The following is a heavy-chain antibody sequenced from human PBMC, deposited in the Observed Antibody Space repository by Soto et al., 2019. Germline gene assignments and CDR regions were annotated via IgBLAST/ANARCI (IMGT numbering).Heavy chain of an antibody. CDR1: GFTFSSYS. CDR2: ISSSSSTI. D-gene: IGHD5-12*01. V-gene: IGHV3-48*02. J-gene: IGHJ4*02. Sequence: GGSLRLSCAASGFTFSSYSMNWVRQAPGKGLEWVSYISSSSSTIYYADSVKGRFTISRANAKNSLYLQMNSLGDEDTAVYYCASGGGYGLDDYWGQGTLVTVSS. CDR3: ASGGGYGLDDY.